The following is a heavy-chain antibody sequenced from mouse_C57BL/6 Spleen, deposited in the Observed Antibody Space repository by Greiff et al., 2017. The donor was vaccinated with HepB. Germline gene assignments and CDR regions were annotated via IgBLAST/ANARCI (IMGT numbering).Heavy chain of an antibody. V-gene: IGHV1-82*01. Sequence: VQLVESGPELVKPGASVKISCKASGYAFSSSWMNWVKQRPGKGLEWIGRIYPGDGDTNYNGKFEGKATLTADKSSSTAYMQLSSLTSEDSAVYCCARDYGNSYWYFDVWGTGTTVTVSS. J-gene: IGHJ1*03. CDR3: ARDYGNSYWYFDV. D-gene: IGHD2-1*01. CDR1: GYAFSSSW. CDR2: IYPGDGDT.